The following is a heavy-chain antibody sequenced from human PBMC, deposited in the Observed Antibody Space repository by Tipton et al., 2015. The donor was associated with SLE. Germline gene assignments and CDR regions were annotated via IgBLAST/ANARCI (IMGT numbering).Heavy chain of an antibody. V-gene: IGHV4-34*01. Sequence: TLSLTCAIYGGSYSHYSWTWVRQPPGKGLEWIGEIRHGGITNYNPSLKSRVTMSVDAAKNQFSLKLTSVTAADTAVYCCARGMLTWRGAIIGVDVWGQGTTVNVSS. CDR1: GGSYSHYS. CDR3: ARGMLTWRGAIIGVDV. D-gene: IGHD2-8*01. CDR2: IRHGGIT. J-gene: IGHJ6*02.